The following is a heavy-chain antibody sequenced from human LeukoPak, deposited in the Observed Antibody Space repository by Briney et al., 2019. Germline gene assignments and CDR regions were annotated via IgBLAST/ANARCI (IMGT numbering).Heavy chain of an antibody. CDR2: IKSKTDGGIT. CDR3: ARGGLWELPMPDY. J-gene: IGHJ4*02. V-gene: IGHV3-15*01. CDR1: GFTFSNAW. Sequence: AGSLRLSCAASGFTFSNAWMSWVRQAPGKGLEWVGRIKSKTDGGITDYAAPVKGRFTISRDDSKNTLYLQMNSLRAEDTAVYYCARGGLWELPMPDYWGQGTLVTVSS. D-gene: IGHD1-26*01.